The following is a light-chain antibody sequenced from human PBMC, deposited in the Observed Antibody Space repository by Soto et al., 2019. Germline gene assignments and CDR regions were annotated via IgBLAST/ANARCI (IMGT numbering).Light chain of an antibody. V-gene: IGKV3-15*01. CDR3: QQYNSWPRT. CDR2: GAF. CDR1: QNIKTN. J-gene: IGKJ1*01. Sequence: DTVMTQSPGTLSVSQGERATLSCRASQNIKTNLAWYQHKPGQAPRLLVYGAFTGATGVPARFSGSGSGTEFTLTISSLQSEDFATYYCQQYNSWPRTFGQGTKVDIK.